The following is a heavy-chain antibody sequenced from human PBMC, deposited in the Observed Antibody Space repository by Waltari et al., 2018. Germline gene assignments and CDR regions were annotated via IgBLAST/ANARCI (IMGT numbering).Heavy chain of an antibody. CDR1: SGSFRGYY. V-gene: IGHV4-34*01. J-gene: IGHJ4*02. CDR2: INHGGRT. CDR3: ARSYNYYDTSGYPPLWY. D-gene: IGHD3-22*01. Sequence: QVQLQQWGAGLLKPSETLSLTCAEYSGSFRGYYWSWIRQAPGKGLEWIGEINHGGRTNYNPSLESRVTISEDTSKNHFSVRLTSVTAADTAIYYCARSYNYYDTSGYPPLWYWGQGTLVTVSS.